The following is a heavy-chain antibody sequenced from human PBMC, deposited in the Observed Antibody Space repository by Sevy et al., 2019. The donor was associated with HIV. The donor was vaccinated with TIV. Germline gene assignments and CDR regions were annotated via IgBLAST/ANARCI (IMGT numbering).Heavy chain of an antibody. CDR1: DGSFSGYY. V-gene: IGHV4-34*01. CDR2: INERGIT. Sequence: SETLSLTCAVHDGSFSGYYWNWIRQVPGKGLEWIGEINERGITYYNPSLKSRVTISVDTSKKQFSLKLNSVTAVDSAVYFCARSPPVVVVPGAPSWFDPWGQGTLVTVSS. J-gene: IGHJ5*02. D-gene: IGHD2-2*01. CDR3: ARSPPVVVVPGAPSWFDP.